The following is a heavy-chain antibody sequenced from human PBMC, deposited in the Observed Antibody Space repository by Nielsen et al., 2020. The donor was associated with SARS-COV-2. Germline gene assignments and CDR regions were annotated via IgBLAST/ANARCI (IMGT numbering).Heavy chain of an antibody. D-gene: IGHD5-18*01. Sequence: ASVKVSCKASGYTFINHDINWVRQSTGQGLEWMGWMSPNSGNTGYAQRFQGRVTMTRNTSTSTAYMELSSLRSEDTAVYYCAAESVDTAMVDYWGQGTLVTVSS. V-gene: IGHV1-8*01. CDR2: MSPNSGNT. J-gene: IGHJ4*02. CDR3: AAESVDTAMVDY. CDR1: GYTFINHD.